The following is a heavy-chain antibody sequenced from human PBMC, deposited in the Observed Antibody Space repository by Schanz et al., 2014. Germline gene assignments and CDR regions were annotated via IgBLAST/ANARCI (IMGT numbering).Heavy chain of an antibody. V-gene: IGHV3-23*01. D-gene: IGHD1-20*01. Sequence: EVQLLESGGGLVQPGGSLRLSCAASGFTFSSYAMTWVRQAPGMGLEWVAGISGRDGSTYYADSVRGRFTISRDNSKNTLNLQMNSLRAEDTAVYYCANNWNLDYWGQGTLVTVSS. J-gene: IGHJ4*02. CDR2: ISGRDGST. CDR1: GFTFSSYA. CDR3: ANNWNLDY.